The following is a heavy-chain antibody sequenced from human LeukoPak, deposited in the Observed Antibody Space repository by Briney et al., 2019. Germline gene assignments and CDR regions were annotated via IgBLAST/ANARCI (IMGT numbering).Heavy chain of an antibody. D-gene: IGHD5-18*01. CDR2: ISGSGGST. CDR3: AIRRGYSYGEFDY. V-gene: IGHV3-23*01. CDR1: GFTFSSYA. Sequence: GASLRLSCAASGFTFSSYAMSWVRQAPGKGLEWVSAISGSGGSTYYADSVKGRFTISRDNSKNTLYLQMSSLRAEDTAVYYCAIRRGYSYGEFDYWGQGTLVTVSS. J-gene: IGHJ4*02.